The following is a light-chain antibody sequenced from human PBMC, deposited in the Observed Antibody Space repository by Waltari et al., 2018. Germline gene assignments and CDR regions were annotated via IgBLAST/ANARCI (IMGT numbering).Light chain of an antibody. CDR3: QQSYDTVLT. CDR2: GAS. J-gene: IGKJ4*01. CDR1: QTIATY. Sequence: DIQMTQSPSSLSASVGDRVTITRRASQTIATYLNWYQQKPGKAPNLLISGASELQSGVPSRFSGGGSGTDFSLTISSLQPEDFATYYCQQSYDTVLTFGGGTRVEIK. V-gene: IGKV1-39*01.